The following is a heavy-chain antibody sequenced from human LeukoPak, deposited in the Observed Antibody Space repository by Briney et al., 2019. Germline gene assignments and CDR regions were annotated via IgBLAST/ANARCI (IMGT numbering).Heavy chain of an antibody. CDR3: ARQGSYYYYYYMDV. CDR2: IIPIFGTA. V-gene: IGHV1-69*05. CDR1: GGTFSSYA. D-gene: IGHD1-26*01. Sequence: ASVKVSCKASGGTFSSYAISWVRQAPGQGLEWMGGIIPIFGTANYAQKFQGRVTITRNTSISTAYMELSSLRSEDTAVYYCARQGSYYYYYYMDVWGKGTTVTVSS. J-gene: IGHJ6*03.